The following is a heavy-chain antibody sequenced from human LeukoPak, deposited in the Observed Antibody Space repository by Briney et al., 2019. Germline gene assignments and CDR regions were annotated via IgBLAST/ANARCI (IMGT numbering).Heavy chain of an antibody. CDR3: ARESPSGYYNRPIDY. V-gene: IGHV4-59*01. CDR1: GGSISSYY. Sequence: PSETLSLTCTVSGGSISSYYWSWIRQPPGKGLEWIAYIYYNGISNYNPSLKSRVTMSVDTSKNQFSLKLSSVTAADTAIYYCARESPSGYYNRPIDYWGQGTLVTVSS. CDR2: IYYNGIS. J-gene: IGHJ4*02. D-gene: IGHD3-22*01.